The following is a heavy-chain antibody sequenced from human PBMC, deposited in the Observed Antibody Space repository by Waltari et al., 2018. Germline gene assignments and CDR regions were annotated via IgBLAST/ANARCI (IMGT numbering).Heavy chain of an antibody. J-gene: IGHJ4*02. CDR3: ARGPFLPD. Sequence: QVQLQQWGAGLLKPSETLSLTCAVYGGSFSGYYWSWIRQPPGKGLEWIGEINHCGSTNYNPSLKSRVTISVDTSKNQFSLKLSSVTAADTAVYYCARGPFLPDWGQGTLVTVSS. CDR1: GGSFSGYY. V-gene: IGHV4-34*01. CDR2: INHCGST.